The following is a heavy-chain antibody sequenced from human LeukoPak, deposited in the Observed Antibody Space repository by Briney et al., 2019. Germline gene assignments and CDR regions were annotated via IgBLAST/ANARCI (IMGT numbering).Heavy chain of an antibody. J-gene: IGHJ4*02. CDR1: GGSISSSSYY. CDR2: VYYSGST. D-gene: IGHD5-24*01. V-gene: IGHV4-39*01. Sequence: PSETLSLTCTVSGGSISSSSYYWGWIRQPPGKGLEWIGSVYYSGSTYYNPSLKSRVTISVDTSKNQFSLKLSSVTAADTAAYYCARGRDGYNFDYWGQGTLVTVSS. CDR3: ARGRDGYNFDY.